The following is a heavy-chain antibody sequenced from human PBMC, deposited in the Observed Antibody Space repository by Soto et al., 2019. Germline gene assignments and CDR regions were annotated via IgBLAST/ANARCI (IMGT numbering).Heavy chain of an antibody. CDR2: ISYDGSNK. D-gene: IGHD4-4*01. J-gene: IGHJ6*02. CDR1: GFTFSSYG. CDR3: AKDSNYRLYYYYGMDV. V-gene: IGHV3-30*18. Sequence: PGGSLRLSCAASGFTFSSYGMHWVRQAPGKGLEWVAVISYDGSNKYYADSVKGRFTISRDNSKNTLYLQMNSLRAEDTAVYYCAKDSNYRLYYYYGMDVWGQGTTVTVS.